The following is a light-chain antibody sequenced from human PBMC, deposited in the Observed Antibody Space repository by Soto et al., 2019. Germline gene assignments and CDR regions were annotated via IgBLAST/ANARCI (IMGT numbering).Light chain of an antibody. CDR2: ANN. CDR1: SSNIAAGYD. J-gene: IGLJ1*01. V-gene: IGLV1-40*01. Sequence: QSVLTQPPSVSGAPGQRVTISCTGSSSNIAAGYDVHWYHQLPGTAPKLLIYANNNRPSGVPDRFSGSKSGTSASLAITGLQAEDEADYYCQSYDSSLSGYVFGSGTKVTVL. CDR3: QSYDSSLSGYV.